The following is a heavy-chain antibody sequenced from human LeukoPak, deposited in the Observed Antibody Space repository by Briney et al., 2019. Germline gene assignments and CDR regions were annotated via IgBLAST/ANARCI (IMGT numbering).Heavy chain of an antibody. V-gene: IGHV1-2*02. CDR2: INPNSGGT. J-gene: IGHJ4*02. CDR1: GYTFNYYY. Sequence: GASVKVSCKASGYTFNYYYTHWVRQAPGQGLEWMGWINPNSGGTNYAQRFQGRVTMTTDTSTSTAYMELRSLRSDDTAVYYCARDRGWIQLWLHFDYWGQGTLVTVSS. CDR3: ARDRGWIQLWLHFDY. D-gene: IGHD5-18*01.